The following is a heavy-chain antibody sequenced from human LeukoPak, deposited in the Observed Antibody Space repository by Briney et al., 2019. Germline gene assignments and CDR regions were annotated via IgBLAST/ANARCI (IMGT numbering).Heavy chain of an antibody. CDR2: IYPGDSDT. J-gene: IGHJ4*02. V-gene: IGHV5-51*01. CDR3: ARRGCNGGSCYGY. Sequence: GESLKISCKCSGYSFSNDWIGWVRQMPGKGLEWMGIIYPGDSDTRYSPSFQGQVTISADKSISTAYLQWSSLEASDTAMYYCARRGCNGGSCYGYWGQGTQVTVSS. D-gene: IGHD2-15*01. CDR1: GYSFSNDW.